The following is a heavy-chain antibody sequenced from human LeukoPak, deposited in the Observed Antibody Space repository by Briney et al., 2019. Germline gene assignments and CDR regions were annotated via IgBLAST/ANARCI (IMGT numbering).Heavy chain of an antibody. V-gene: IGHV3-23*01. CDR2: ISGSGDST. J-gene: IGHJ4*02. Sequence: GGSLRLSCAASGFTFSSYAMSWVRQAPGKGLEWVSAISGSGDSTDSADSVKSRFTISRDNSKYTQYLQMNSLRAEDKAGYYCAKVWGSGWSFDYWGQGTLVTVSS. CDR1: GFTFSSYA. CDR3: AKVWGSGWSFDY. D-gene: IGHD6-19*01.